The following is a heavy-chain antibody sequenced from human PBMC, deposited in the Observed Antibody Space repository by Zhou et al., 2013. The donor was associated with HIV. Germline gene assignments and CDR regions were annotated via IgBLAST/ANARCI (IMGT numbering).Heavy chain of an antibody. CDR3: AREDSGYDSVDY. CDR1: GYTFTSYA. J-gene: IGHJ4*02. CDR2: INAGNGNT. D-gene: IGHD5-12*01. Sequence: QVQLVQSGAEVKKPGASVKVSCKASGYTFTSYAMHWVRQAPGQRLEWMGWINAGNGNTKYSQKFQGRVTITRDTSASTAYMELSSLRSEDTAVYYCAREDSGYDSVDYWGQGTLVTVSS. V-gene: IGHV1-3*01.